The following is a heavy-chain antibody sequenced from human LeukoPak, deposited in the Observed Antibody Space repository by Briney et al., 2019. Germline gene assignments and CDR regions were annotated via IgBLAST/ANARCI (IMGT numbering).Heavy chain of an antibody. CDR2: IYSGGST. J-gene: IGHJ4*02. V-gene: IGHV3-66*01. CDR3: ARDKHYYDSSGYDY. CDR1: GFTVSSNY. D-gene: IGHD3-22*01. Sequence: GGSLRLSCAASGFTVSSNYMSWVRQAPGKGLEWVSVIYSGGSTYYADSVKGRFTISRDNSKNTLYLQMNSLRAEDTAVYYCARDKHYYDSSGYDYWGQGTLVTVSS.